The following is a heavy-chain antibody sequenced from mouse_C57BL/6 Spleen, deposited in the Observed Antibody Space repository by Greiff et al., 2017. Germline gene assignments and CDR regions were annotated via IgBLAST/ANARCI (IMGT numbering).Heavy chain of an antibody. D-gene: IGHD2-4*01. V-gene: IGHV1-81*01. J-gene: IGHJ4*01. CDR2: IYPRSGNT. CDR1: GYTFTSYG. CDR3: AREGYYDYLYAMDY. Sequence: QVQLQQSGAELARPGASVKLSCKASGYTFTSYGISWVKQRTGQGLEWIGEIYPRSGNTYYNEKFKGKATLTADKSSSTAYMELRSLTSEDSAVYFCAREGYYDYLYAMDYGGQGTSVTVSS.